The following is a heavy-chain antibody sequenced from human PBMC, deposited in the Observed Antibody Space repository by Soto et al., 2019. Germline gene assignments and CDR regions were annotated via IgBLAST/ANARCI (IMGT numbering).Heavy chain of an antibody. D-gene: IGHD6-13*01. V-gene: IGHV3-23*01. CDR2: ISGSGDST. CDR3: ARRGPGTYFDY. Sequence: PGGSLRLSCAASGFTFSRYAMSWVRQAPGKGLEWVSVISGSGDSTYYADSVKGRFTISRDNSKNTLYLQMNSLRAEDTAVYYCARRGPGTYFDYWGQGTLVTVSS. CDR1: GFTFSRYA. J-gene: IGHJ4*02.